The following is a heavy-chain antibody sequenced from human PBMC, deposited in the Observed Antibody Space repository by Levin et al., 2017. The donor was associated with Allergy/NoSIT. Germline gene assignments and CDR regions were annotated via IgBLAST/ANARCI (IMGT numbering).Heavy chain of an antibody. CDR1: GYTFTSYG. CDR3: ARSGYDFWSGYYTGLWSPYYFDY. J-gene: IGHJ4*02. D-gene: IGHD3-3*01. Sequence: GESLKISCKASGYTFTSYGISWVRQAPGQGLEWMGWISAYNGNTNYAQKLQGRVTMTTDTSTSTAYMELRSLRSDDTAVYYCARSGYDFWSGYYTGLWSPYYFDYWGQGTLVTVSS. CDR2: ISAYNGNT. V-gene: IGHV1-18*01.